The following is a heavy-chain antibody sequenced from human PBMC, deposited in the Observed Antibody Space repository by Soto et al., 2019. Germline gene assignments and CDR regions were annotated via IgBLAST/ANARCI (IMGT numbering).Heavy chain of an antibody. D-gene: IGHD1-7*01. CDR3: ARGRTTGHPYWFDP. CDR1: GYTFMDYD. Sequence: ASVKVSCKASGYTFMDYDINWVRQAPGQGLEWMGWMNPNSGDTGYAQNFQGRVTMTRDTSISTAYMDLSSLRFEDTAVYFCARGRTTGHPYWFDPWGQGTLVTVSS. V-gene: IGHV1-8*01. J-gene: IGHJ5*02. CDR2: MNPNSGDT.